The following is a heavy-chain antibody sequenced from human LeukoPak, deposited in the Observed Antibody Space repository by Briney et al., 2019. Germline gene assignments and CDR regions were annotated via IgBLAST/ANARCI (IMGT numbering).Heavy chain of an antibody. V-gene: IGHV3-30*18. CDR1: GFTFRSYA. D-gene: IGHD3-10*02. CDR3: AKDLSSGSADYGFDY. J-gene: IGHJ4*02. Sequence: GRSLRLSCAASGFTFRSYAMHWVRQAPGKGLEWVAVISYDGSNKYYADSVKGRFTISRDNSKNTLFLQMNSLRAEDTAVYYCAKDLSSGSADYGFDYWGQGTLVTVSS. CDR2: ISYDGSNK.